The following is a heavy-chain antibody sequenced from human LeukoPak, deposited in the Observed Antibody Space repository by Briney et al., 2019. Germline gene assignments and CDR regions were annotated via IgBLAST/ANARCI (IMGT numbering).Heavy chain of an antibody. Sequence: GGSLRLSCAASGFTIRNYAMNWVRQAPGKGLGWVTTIRESSGDTYYEDSVKGRFTISRDISKNTVYLQMISLRVEDTAVYFCAKRPISGNDKSFDYWGQGTLVTVSS. J-gene: IGHJ4*02. D-gene: IGHD3-3*01. V-gene: IGHV3-23*01. CDR2: IRESSGDT. CDR3: AKRPISGNDKSFDY. CDR1: GFTIRNYA.